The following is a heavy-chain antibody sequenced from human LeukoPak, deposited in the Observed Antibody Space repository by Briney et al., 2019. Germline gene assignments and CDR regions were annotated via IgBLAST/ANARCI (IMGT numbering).Heavy chain of an antibody. J-gene: IGHJ5*02. CDR1: GYRFSPYW. V-gene: IGHV3-7*03. CDR3: TRESYVPDS. D-gene: IGHD3-10*02. CDR2: ISDGGRAT. Sequence: GGSLRLSCAASGYRFSPYWMSWVRQTPGKGREGVARISDGGRATYYGASVRGRFTISREDARNSLFLQMNGLRADDTAVYYCTRESYVPDSWGQGTLVTVSS.